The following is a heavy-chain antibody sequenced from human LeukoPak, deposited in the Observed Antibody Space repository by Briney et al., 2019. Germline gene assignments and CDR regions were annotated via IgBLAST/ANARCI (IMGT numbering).Heavy chain of an antibody. CDR2: IKSKTDGGTT. V-gene: IGHV3-15*07. CDR1: GFTFSNAW. D-gene: IGHD3-3*01. Sequence: GGSLRLSCAASGFTFSNAWMNWVRQAPGKGLEWVGRIKSKTDGGTTDYAAPVKGRFTISRDNSKNTLYLHMNSLRTEDTAVYYCAKDHHRSNFFGVVTGNYDYWGQGTLVTVSS. J-gene: IGHJ4*02. CDR3: AKDHHRSNFFGVVTGNYDY.